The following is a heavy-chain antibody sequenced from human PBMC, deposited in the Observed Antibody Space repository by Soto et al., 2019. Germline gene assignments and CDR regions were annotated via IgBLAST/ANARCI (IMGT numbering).Heavy chain of an antibody. CDR3: AKDIGVGGADIFDF. CDR2: ISWNSGSV. V-gene: IGHV3-9*01. CDR1: GFTFDDYA. Sequence: EVRLVESGGGLVQPGRSLRLSCAASGFTFDDYAMNWVRQAPGKGLEWVSGISWNSGSVAYADSMKGRFTVSRDNAKNSLYLQMNSLRAEDTAFYYCAKDIGVGGADIFDFRGRGTLVTVSS. D-gene: IGHD1-26*01. J-gene: IGHJ4*02.